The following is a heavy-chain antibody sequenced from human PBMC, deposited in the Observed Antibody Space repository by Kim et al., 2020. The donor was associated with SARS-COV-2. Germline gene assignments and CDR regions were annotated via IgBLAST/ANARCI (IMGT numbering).Heavy chain of an antibody. J-gene: IGHJ4*02. Sequence: SETLSLTCAVSGGSINDYSWSWIRQPPGKGLEWIGYIYHSGRAFYNPSLKSRVAMSVDTPMDQFSLRLSSVTAAATAVFYCARDRGYGHLDYCGKATLVT. CDR2: IYHSGRA. CDR3: ARDRGYGHLDY. CDR1: GGSINDYS. D-gene: IGHD5-12*01. V-gene: IGHV4-30-2*01.